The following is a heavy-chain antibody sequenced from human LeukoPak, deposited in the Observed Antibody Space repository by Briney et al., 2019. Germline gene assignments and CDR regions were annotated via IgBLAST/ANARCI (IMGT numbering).Heavy chain of an antibody. Sequence: GRSLRLSCAASGSTFSSYGMHWVREAPGKGLEGVAVISYDGSNKYYADSVKGRFTISRDNSKNTLYLQMNSLRAEDTAVYYCAKGGSYYDYWGQGTLVTVSS. D-gene: IGHD3-16*01. CDR1: GSTFSSYG. V-gene: IGHV3-30*18. CDR3: AKGGSYYDY. J-gene: IGHJ4*02. CDR2: ISYDGSNK.